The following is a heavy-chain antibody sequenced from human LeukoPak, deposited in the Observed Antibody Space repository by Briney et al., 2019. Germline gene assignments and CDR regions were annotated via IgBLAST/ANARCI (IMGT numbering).Heavy chain of an antibody. CDR2: INPNSGGT. D-gene: IGHD3-10*01. CDR3: ASSAIDYYGSGSYFDY. J-gene: IGHJ4*02. CDR1: GYTFTGYY. Sequence: ASVKVSCKASGYTFTGYYMHWVRQAPGQGLEWMGWINPNSGGTNYAQKFQGRVTMTRDTSISTAYMELSRLRSDDTAVYYCASSAIDYYGSGSYFDYWGQGTLXTVSS. V-gene: IGHV1-2*02.